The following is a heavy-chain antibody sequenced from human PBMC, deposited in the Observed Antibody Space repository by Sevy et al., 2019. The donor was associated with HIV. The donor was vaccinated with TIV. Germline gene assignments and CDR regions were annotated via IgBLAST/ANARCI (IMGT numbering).Heavy chain of an antibody. Sequence: GSLRLSCAASGFTVSSNYMSWVRQAPGKGLEWVSVIYSDGSKYYADSVKGRFTISGDNSKNTLYLQMNSLRAEDTALYYCAREGSGSYFDYYYGMDVWGQGTTVTVS. V-gene: IGHV3-53*01. D-gene: IGHD1-26*01. J-gene: IGHJ6*02. CDR3: AREGSGSYFDYYYGMDV. CDR1: GFTVSSNY. CDR2: IYSDGSK.